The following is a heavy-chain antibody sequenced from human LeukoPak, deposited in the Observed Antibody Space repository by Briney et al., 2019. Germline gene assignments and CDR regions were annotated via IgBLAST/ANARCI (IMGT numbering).Heavy chain of an antibody. CDR3: ARDPEYSSSVDY. Sequence: GASVKVSYKASGYTFTGYYMHWVRQAPGQGLEWMGWINPNSGGTNYAQKFQGRVTMTRDTSISTAYMELSRLRSDDTAVYYCARDPEYSSSVDYWGQGTLVTVSS. V-gene: IGHV1-2*02. D-gene: IGHD6-6*01. CDR2: INPNSGGT. J-gene: IGHJ4*02. CDR1: GYTFTGYY.